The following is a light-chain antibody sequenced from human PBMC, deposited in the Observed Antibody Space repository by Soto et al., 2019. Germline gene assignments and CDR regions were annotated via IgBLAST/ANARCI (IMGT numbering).Light chain of an antibody. J-gene: IGKJ4*01. CDR2: DAS. V-gene: IGKV3-15*01. CDR3: QQYDNLPT. CDR1: QNVGTN. Sequence: IVMTQSPATLSVSPGERATLSCRASQNVGTNLAWYQQKPGQAPRLLISDASTRATGISARFSGSGSGTEFTLTISSLQSEDIATYYCQQYDNLPTFGGGTKVEIK.